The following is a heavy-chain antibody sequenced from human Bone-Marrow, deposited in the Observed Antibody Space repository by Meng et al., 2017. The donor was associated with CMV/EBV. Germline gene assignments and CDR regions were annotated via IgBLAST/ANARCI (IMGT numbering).Heavy chain of an antibody. V-gene: IGHV3-74*01. CDR2: IKNDGTSA. CDR3: AKSDWFDP. Sequence: GLSVGGYWRQWGRQGPGEGLVWVARIKNDGTSASYADSVKGRFTISRDNAKNTLYLQMSNLRVEDTAVYYCAKSDWFDPWGQGTLVTVSS. J-gene: IGHJ5*02. CDR1: GLSVGGYW.